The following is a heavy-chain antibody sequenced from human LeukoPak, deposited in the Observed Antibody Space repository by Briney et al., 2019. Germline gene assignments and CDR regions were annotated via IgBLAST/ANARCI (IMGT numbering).Heavy chain of an antibody. V-gene: IGHV1-46*01. J-gene: IGHJ3*02. CDR3: ARVRDGYNDAFDI. D-gene: IGHD5-24*01. CDR2: NSPSGSGT. Sequence: ASVKVSCKASGYTFTSYYLHWVRQAPGQGLEWMGINSPSGSGTTYAQKFQGRVTMTRDTSTSTVYMELGSLRSEDTAVYYCARVRDGYNDAFDIWGQGTMVTVSS. CDR1: GYTFTSYY.